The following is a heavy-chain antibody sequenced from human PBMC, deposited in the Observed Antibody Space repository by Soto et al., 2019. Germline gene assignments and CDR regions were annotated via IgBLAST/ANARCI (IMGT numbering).Heavy chain of an antibody. D-gene: IGHD3-3*01. CDR1: GGSFSGYY. CDR2: INHSGST. J-gene: IGHJ4*02. V-gene: IGHV4-34*01. CDR3: ARVGRLFFGVVIRYYFDY. Sequence: PPETLSLTCAVYGGSFSGYYWSWIRQPPGKGLEWIGEINHSGSTNYNPSLKSRVTISVDTSKNQFSLKLSSVTAADTAVYYCARVGRLFFGVVIRYYFDYWGQGTLVTVSS.